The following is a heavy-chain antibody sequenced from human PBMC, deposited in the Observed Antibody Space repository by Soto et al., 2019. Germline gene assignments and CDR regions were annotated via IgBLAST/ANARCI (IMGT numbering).Heavy chain of an antibody. Sequence: SETLSLTCAVNGGSLSGNYWSWIRQSPGEGLEWIGEINHRGSSDYNPSLKSRVTISIDASKNHVTLELTSVTAADTAVYYCARSDNRNSLYGVDVWGQGTAVNV. J-gene: IGHJ6*02. CDR1: GGSLSGNY. V-gene: IGHV4-34*01. CDR3: ARSDNRNSLYGVDV. D-gene: IGHD1-7*01. CDR2: INHRGSS.